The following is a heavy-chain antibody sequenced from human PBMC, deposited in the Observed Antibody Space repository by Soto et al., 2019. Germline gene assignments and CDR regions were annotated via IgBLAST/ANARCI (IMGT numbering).Heavy chain of an antibody. CDR2: IWYDGSNK. CDR1: GFPFNNYV. J-gene: IGHJ3*02. Sequence: QVQLVESGGGVVQPGRSLRLSCAASGFPFNNYVMHWVRQAPGKGLEWVAVIWYDGSNKYYGDSVKGRLTISRDNTANTLDMQMNSLRAEDTAVYFCARDQSMIRGVMGAFDMWGQGTVVTVSS. D-gene: IGHD3-10*01. CDR3: ARDQSMIRGVMGAFDM. V-gene: IGHV3-33*01.